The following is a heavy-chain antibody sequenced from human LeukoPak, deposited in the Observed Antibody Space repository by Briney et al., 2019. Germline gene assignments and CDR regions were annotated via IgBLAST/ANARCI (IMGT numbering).Heavy chain of an antibody. CDR3: ARHTYYYDSSGGLDN. CDR2: IYYSGST. J-gene: IGHJ4*02. D-gene: IGHD3-22*01. V-gene: IGHV4-59*08. Sequence: MASETLSLTCTVSGGSISSYYWSWIRQPPGKGLEWIGYIYYSGSTNYNPSLKSRVTISVDTSKNQFSLKLSSVTAADTAVYYCARHTYYYDSSGGLDNWGQGTLVTISS. CDR1: GGSISSYY.